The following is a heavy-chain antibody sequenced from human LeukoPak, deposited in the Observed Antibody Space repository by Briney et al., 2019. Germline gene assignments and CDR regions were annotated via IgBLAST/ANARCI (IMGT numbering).Heavy chain of an antibody. CDR2: IRYDGSNK. J-gene: IGHJ4*02. V-gene: IGHV3-30*02. CDR3: AKDPYGGDPYYFDY. D-gene: IGHD2-21*02. CDR1: GFTFSSYG. Sequence: GGSLRLSCAASGFTFSSYGMHWVRQAPGKGLEWVAFIRYDGSNKYYADSVKGRFTISRDNSENTLYLQMNSLRAEDTAVYYCAKDPYGGDPYYFDYWGQGTLVTVSS.